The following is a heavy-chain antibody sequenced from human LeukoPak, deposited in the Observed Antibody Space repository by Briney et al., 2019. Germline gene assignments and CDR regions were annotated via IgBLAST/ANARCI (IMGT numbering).Heavy chain of an antibody. V-gene: IGHV3-66*01. CDR2: IYSGGST. J-gene: IGHJ6*02. CDR3: ARDTIFGVVISPGGMDV. CDR1: GFTVSSNY. Sequence: GGSLRLSCAASGFTVSSNYMSWVRQAPGKGLEWVSVIYSGGSTYYADSVKGRFTISSDNSKNTLYLQMNSLRAEDTAVYYCARDTIFGVVISPGGMDVWGQGTTVTVSS. D-gene: IGHD3-3*01.